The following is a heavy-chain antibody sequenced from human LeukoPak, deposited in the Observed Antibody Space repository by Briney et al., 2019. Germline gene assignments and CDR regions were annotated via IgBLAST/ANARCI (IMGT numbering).Heavy chain of an antibody. J-gene: IGHJ4*02. V-gene: IGHV1-2*02. CDR2: INPNSGGT. CDR1: GYTFTGYY. Sequence: GASVKVSCKASGYTFTGYYMHWVRQAPGQGLEWMGWINPNSGGTNYAQKFQGRVTMTRDTSISTAYMQLSSLRSEDTAVYYCASPGAMGYYDSSGYYPLDYWGQGTLVTVSS. D-gene: IGHD3-22*01. CDR3: ASPGAMGYYDSSGYYPLDY.